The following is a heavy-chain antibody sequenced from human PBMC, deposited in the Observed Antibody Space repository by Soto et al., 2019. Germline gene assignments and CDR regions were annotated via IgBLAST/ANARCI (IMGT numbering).Heavy chain of an antibody. CDR1: GYTFNNYA. Sequence: QVQLVQSGAEVKKPGASVKVSCKASGYTFNNYAISWVRQAPGQGLEWMGWISAYNGDTNYIQKFQGRVTMTTDTSTNTANMELRSLRSDDTAVYYCARNQLLLDSWGQGTLVTVSS. V-gene: IGHV1-18*01. D-gene: IGHD2-15*01. CDR3: ARNQLLLDS. J-gene: IGHJ4*02. CDR2: ISAYNGDT.